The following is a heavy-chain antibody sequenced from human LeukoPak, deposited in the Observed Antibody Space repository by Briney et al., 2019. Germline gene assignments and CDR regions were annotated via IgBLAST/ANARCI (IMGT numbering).Heavy chain of an antibody. CDR2: ISYDGSNK. CDR1: GFTLSSYG. CDR3: AKDPGDIVVVPTAIWN. J-gene: IGHJ4*02. V-gene: IGHV3-30*18. D-gene: IGHD2-2*01. Sequence: GGSLRLSCAASGFTLSSYGMHWVRQAPGKGLEWVAVISYDGSNKYYADSVKGRFTISRGNSKNTLYLQMNSLRAEDTAVYYCAKDPGDIVVVPTAIWNWGQGTLVTVSS.